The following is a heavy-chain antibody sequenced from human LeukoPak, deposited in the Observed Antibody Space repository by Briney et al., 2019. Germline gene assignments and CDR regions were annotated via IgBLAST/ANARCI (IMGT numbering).Heavy chain of an antibody. V-gene: IGHV3-48*02. D-gene: IGHD2-2*01. CDR2: ISSSSSTI. CDR3: ARDRCSSTSCYGPGYYYYYGMDV. CDR1: GFTFSSYS. Sequence: GGSLTLSCAASGFTFSSYSMNWVRQAPGKGLEWVSYISSSSSTIYYADSVKGRFTISRDNAKNSLYLQMNSLRDEDTAVYYCARDRCSSTSCYGPGYYYYYGMDVWGQGTTVTVSS. J-gene: IGHJ6*02.